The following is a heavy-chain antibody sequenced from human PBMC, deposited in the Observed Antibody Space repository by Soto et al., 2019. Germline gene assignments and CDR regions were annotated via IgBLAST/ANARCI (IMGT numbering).Heavy chain of an antibody. CDR3: ARHESTGSYYDAFDI. J-gene: IGHJ3*02. D-gene: IGHD1-26*01. CDR1: GGSISRSRCH. V-gene: IGHV4-39*01. CDR2: IKYSGTT. Sequence: SETRSLTCTVSGGSISRSRCHWGWIRQPPGKGLEWIASIKYSGTTFYNPSLKSRVTLSVDTSKNQFALKLSSVTAAETAVYYCARHESTGSYYDAFDIWGQGTMVTVSS.